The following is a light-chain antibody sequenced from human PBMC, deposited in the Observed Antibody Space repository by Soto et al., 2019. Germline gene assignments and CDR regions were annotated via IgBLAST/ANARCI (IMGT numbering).Light chain of an antibody. V-gene: IGKV3-15*01. Sequence: IGMTQSPATLSVSPGERATLSCRASKTIYSNVAWYQQRPGQPPRLLIYRASSRATGIPARFSGSGSGTDFTLTISRLEPEDSAVYYCQQYGYSFWTFGQGTKVDI. CDR1: KTIYSN. CDR3: QQYGYSFWT. J-gene: IGKJ1*01. CDR2: RAS.